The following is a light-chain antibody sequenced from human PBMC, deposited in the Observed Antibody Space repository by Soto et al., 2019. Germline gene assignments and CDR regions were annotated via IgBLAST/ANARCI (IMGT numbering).Light chain of an antibody. CDR1: QSVSRN. CDR3: QQYNNWPWT. Sequence: EIVMTQSPATLSVSPGERATLSCRASQSVSRNLAWYQQKPGQAPRLLIYGASTRATGIPARFSGSGSGTEFNLTISRLQSEDVAVYYCQQYNNWPWTFGQGTKVEIK. CDR2: GAS. V-gene: IGKV3-15*01. J-gene: IGKJ1*01.